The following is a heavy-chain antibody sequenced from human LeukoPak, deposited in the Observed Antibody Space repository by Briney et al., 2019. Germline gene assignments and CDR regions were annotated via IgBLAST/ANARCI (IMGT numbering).Heavy chain of an antibody. Sequence: PGGSLRLSCATSGFYFNSYGMNWVRQAPGKGLEWVASISGSGGTSYYADSVKGRFIISRDSSKDTLYLQMKSLRVEDTAVYYCAKALGYEILTGYSLSSDSWGQGTQVIVSS. CDR1: GFYFNSYG. V-gene: IGHV3-23*01. CDR3: AKALGYEILTGYSLSSDS. J-gene: IGHJ4*02. CDR2: ISGSGGTS. D-gene: IGHD3-9*01.